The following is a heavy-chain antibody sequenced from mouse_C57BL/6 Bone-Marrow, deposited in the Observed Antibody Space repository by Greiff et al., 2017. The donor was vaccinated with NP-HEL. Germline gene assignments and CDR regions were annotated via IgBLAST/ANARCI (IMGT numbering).Heavy chain of an antibody. CDR3: ARRYYHGSSYWFAY. J-gene: IGHJ3*01. CDR1: GFTFSSYG. D-gene: IGHD1-1*01. CDR2: ISSGGSYT. Sequence: EVQLVESGGDLVKPGGSLKLSCAASGFTFSSYGMSWVRQTPDKRLEWVATISSGGSYTYYPDSVKGRFTISRDNAKNTLYLQMSSLKSEDTAMYYCARRYYHGSSYWFAYWGQGTLVTVSA. V-gene: IGHV5-6*01.